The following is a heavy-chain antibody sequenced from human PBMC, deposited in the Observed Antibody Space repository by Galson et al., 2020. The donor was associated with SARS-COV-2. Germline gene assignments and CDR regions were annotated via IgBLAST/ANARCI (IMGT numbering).Heavy chain of an antibody. CDR2: VYTSGGT. Sequence: ETSETLSLTCTVSGGSLSNYYWTWIRQSAGKGLEWIGRVYTSGGTTYNPSLKSRVIMSVDTSKNQFSLKLSSVTAADTAVYYCAREGGWDYYFDYWGQGTLVTVSS. D-gene: IGHD1-26*01. V-gene: IGHV4-4*07. CDR3: AREGGWDYYFDY. J-gene: IGHJ4*02. CDR1: GGSLSNYY.